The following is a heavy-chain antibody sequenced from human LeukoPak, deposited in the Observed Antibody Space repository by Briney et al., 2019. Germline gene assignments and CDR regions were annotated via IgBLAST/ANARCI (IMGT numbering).Heavy chain of an antibody. CDR2: ISYDGSNK. CDR3: TRSFGEFPQDFDY. CDR1: GFTFSSYG. Sequence: GGSLRLSCAASGFTFSSYGMHWVRQAPGKGLEWVAVISYDGSNKYYADSVKGRFTISRDNSKNTLYLQMNSLRAEDTAVYYCTRSFGEFPQDFDYWGQGTLVTVSS. V-gene: IGHV3-30*03. D-gene: IGHD3-10*01. J-gene: IGHJ4*02.